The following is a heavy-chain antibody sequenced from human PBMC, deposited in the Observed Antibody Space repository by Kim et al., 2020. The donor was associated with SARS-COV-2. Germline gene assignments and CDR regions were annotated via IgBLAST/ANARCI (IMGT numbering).Heavy chain of an antibody. CDR3: ARDLATSGSYFYPVYYYYMDV. CDR1: GGSISSGDYY. CDR2: IYYSGST. V-gene: IGHV4-30-4*01. J-gene: IGHJ6*03. D-gene: IGHD1-26*01. Sequence: SETLSLTCTVSGGSISSGDYYWTWIRQPPGQGLEWIGYIYYSGSTYYNPSLKSRVTISVDTSKNQFSLKLSSVTAANTAVYYCARDLATSGSYFYPVYYYYMDVWGKGTTVTVSS.